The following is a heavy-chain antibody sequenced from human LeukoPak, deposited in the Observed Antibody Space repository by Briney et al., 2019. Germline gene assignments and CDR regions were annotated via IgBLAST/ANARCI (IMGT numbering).Heavy chain of an antibody. CDR3: ASSLSGSVYNPLDY. J-gene: IGHJ4*02. CDR1: GYTFTSYG. CDR2: ISAYNGNT. D-gene: IGHD3-10*01. V-gene: IGHV1-18*01. Sequence: ASVKVSCKASGYTFTSYGISWVRQAPGQGLEWVGWISAYNGNTNYAQKLQGRVTMTTDTSTSTAYMELRSLRSDDTAVYYCASSLSGSVYNPLDYWGQGTLVTVSS.